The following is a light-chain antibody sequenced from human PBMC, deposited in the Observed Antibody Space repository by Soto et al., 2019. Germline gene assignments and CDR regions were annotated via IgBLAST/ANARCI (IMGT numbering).Light chain of an antibody. CDR2: EGS. J-gene: IGLJ1*01. V-gene: IGLV2-23*01. CDR1: SSDFGSYNL. CDR3: CSYAGSSTPYV. Sequence: QSVLTQPASLSGSPGQSITISCTGTSSDFGSYNLVSWYQQHPGKAPKLMIYEGSKRPSGVSNRFSGSKSGNTASLTISGLQAEDEADYYCCSYAGSSTPYVFGTGTKVIVL.